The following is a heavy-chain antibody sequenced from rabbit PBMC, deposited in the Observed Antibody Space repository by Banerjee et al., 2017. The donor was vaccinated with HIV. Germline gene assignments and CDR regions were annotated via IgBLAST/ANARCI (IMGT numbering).Heavy chain of an antibody. D-gene: IGHD8-1*01. V-gene: IGHV1S40*01. J-gene: IGHJ6*01. CDR3: ARNYAGYAGYGYYGPNYGMDL. CDR2: IYAGSSDST. Sequence: QSLEESGGDLVKPGASLTLTCTASGFSFSSNYYMCWVRQAPGKGLEWIACIYAGSSDSTYYASWAKGRFTISKPSSTTVTLQMTSLTAADTATYFCARNYAGYAGYGYYGPNYGMDLWGQGTLVTVS. CDR1: GFSFSSNYY.